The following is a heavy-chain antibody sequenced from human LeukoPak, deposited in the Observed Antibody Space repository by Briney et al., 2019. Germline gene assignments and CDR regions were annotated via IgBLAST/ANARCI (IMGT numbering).Heavy chain of an antibody. Sequence: SETLSLTCAVYGGSFSGYYWSWIRQPPGKGLEWIGEINHSGSTNYNPSLKSRVTISVDTSKNQFSLKLSSVTAADTAVYYCAREEKQQLAQGYYFDYWGQGTLVTDSS. CDR1: GGSFSGYY. V-gene: IGHV4-34*01. J-gene: IGHJ4*02. CDR2: INHSGST. CDR3: AREEKQQLAQGYYFDY. D-gene: IGHD6-13*01.